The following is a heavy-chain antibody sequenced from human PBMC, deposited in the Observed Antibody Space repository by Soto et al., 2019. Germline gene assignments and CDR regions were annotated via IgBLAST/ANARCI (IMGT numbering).Heavy chain of an antibody. Sequence: GASVKVSCKASGYTLTSYGIHWVRQAPGQRLEWMGWINAANGDTKYSPKFQGRVTITRDTSASTAYMELSSLRSEDTAVYYCVRRHVSATGIDWFDPWGQGTLVTVSS. CDR2: INAANGDT. D-gene: IGHD6-13*01. CDR3: VRRHVSATGIDWFDP. CDR1: GYTLTSYG. V-gene: IGHV1-3*01. J-gene: IGHJ5*02.